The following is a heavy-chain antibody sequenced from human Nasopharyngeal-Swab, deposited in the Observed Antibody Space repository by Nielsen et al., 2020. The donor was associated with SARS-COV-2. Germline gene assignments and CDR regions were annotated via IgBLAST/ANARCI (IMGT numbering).Heavy chain of an antibody. CDR1: GYTFTSYG. J-gene: IGHJ6*02. D-gene: IGHD3-22*01. Sequence: ASVTVSCKASGYTFTSYGISWVRQAAGQGLEGMGWISAYNGNTNYAQKPQGRVTMTTDTSTSTAYMELRSLRSDDTAVYYCARGAVVRYGMDVWGQGTTVTVSS. CDR3: ARGAVVRYGMDV. CDR2: ISAYNGNT. V-gene: IGHV1-18*01.